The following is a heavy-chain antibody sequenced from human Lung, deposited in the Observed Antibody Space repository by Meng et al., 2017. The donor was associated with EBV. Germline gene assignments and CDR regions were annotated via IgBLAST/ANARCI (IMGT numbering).Heavy chain of an antibody. CDR2: INHSGHT. CDR1: GGSFRGYY. CDR3: ARGRQIGWQGGDFAY. Sequence: QARLHQWVAGLLKPSETLSLRCAFSGGSFRGYYWSWIRQSSERGLEWIGEINHSGHTNYNPSLKSRVTISVDTSKNQFSLNLSSVTAADTAVYYCARGRQIGWQGGDFAYWSQGTLVTVS. V-gene: IGHV4-34*01. J-gene: IGHJ4*02. D-gene: IGHD2-15*01.